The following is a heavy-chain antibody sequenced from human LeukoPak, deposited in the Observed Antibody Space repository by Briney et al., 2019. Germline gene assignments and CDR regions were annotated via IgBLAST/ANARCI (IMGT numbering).Heavy chain of an antibody. Sequence: GGSLRLSCAASEFTFSHHWMTWVRQAPGKGLELVANIKQDGSETYYVDSVKGRFTISRDNAKNSLDMQMNSLRVEDTAVYYCAKDQAAMVLGFGYWGQGTLVTVSS. CDR2: IKQDGSET. CDR1: EFTFSHHW. D-gene: IGHD5-18*01. CDR3: AKDQAAMVLGFGY. J-gene: IGHJ4*02. V-gene: IGHV3-7*01.